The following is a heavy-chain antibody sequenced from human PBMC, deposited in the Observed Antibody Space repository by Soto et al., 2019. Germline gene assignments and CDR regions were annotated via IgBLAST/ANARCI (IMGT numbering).Heavy chain of an antibody. CDR2: IKSKTDGGTT. D-gene: IGHD2-2*02. J-gene: IGHJ6*02. CDR3: TTERVVVVPAAIPTYYYYGMDV. Sequence: EVQLVESGGGLVKPGGSLRLSCAASGFTFSNAWMSWVRQAPGKGLEWVGRIKSKTDGGTTDYAAPVKGRFTISRDDSKNTLYMPMNSLKTEDTAVYYCTTERVVVVPAAIPTYYYYGMDVWGQGTTVTVSS. CDR1: GFTFSNAW. V-gene: IGHV3-15*01.